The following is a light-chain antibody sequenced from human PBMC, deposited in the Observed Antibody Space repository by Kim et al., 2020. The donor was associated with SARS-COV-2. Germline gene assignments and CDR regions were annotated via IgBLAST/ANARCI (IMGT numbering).Light chain of an antibody. V-gene: IGKV1-39*01. CDR1: QSINTY. CDR2: AAS. Sequence: DIQMTQSPSSLSASVGDRVTITCRASQSINTYLNWYQQKPGKAPELLIYAASTLQSGVPSRFSGSGSGTYFTLTISSMQPEDFATYYCQRSYSTPPYTFGQGTKLEI. CDR3: QRSYSTPPYT. J-gene: IGKJ2*01.